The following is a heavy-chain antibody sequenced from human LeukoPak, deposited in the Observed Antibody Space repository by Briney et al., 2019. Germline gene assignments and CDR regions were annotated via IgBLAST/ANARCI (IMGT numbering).Heavy chain of an antibody. J-gene: IGHJ1*01. CDR3: AKAPTPVVAATLFHH. Sequence: GGSLRLSCAVSGFTFSSYWMTWVRQAPGKGLEWVANIKQDGSEKYYVDSVKGRFSISRDNAKNSLYLQMNSLRAEDTAVYYCAKAPTPVVAATLFHHWGQGTLVTVS. D-gene: IGHD2-15*01. V-gene: IGHV3-7*03. CDR2: IKQDGSEK. CDR1: GFTFSSYW.